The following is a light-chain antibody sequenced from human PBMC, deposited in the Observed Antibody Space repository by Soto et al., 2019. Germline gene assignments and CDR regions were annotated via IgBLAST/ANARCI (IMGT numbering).Light chain of an antibody. CDR1: SSDVGGYTY. CDR3: SSYGGNNNLI. CDR2: EVT. J-gene: IGLJ2*01. V-gene: IGLV2-8*01. Sequence: QSVLTQPPSASGSPGQSVTISCTGTSSDVGGYTYVSWYQQYPGKAPKLMISEVTKRPSGVPDRFSGSKSGNTASLTVSGLQAEDEADYYCSSYGGNNNLIFGGGTKLTVL.